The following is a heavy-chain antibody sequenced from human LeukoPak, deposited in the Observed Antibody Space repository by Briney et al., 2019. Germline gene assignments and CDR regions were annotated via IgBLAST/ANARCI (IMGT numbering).Heavy chain of an antibody. CDR1: GGSFSGCY. V-gene: IGHV4-34*01. Sequence: SETLSLTCAVYGGSFSGCYWSWIRQPPGKGLEWIGEINHSGSTNYNPSLKGRVTISVDTSKNQFSLKLSSVTAADTAVYYCARAPHYYGSRFDPWGQGTLVTVSS. CDR3: ARAPHYYGSRFDP. D-gene: IGHD3-10*01. J-gene: IGHJ5*02. CDR2: INHSGST.